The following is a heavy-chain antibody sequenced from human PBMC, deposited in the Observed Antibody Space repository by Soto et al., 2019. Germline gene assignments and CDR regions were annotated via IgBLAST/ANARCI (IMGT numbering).Heavy chain of an antibody. D-gene: IGHD5-12*01. J-gene: IGHJ5*02. CDR1: GHTFTDSS. CDR2: INLNSGGT. Sequence: GASVKVSCKASGHTFTDSSMHWVRQAPGQGLEWMGWINLNSGGTYYAQKFQGRVTMTRDMSISTAYMELSRLKSDDTAVYYCARDLGGYDLYGPDTWGQGTLVTVSS. V-gene: IGHV1-2*02. CDR3: ARDLGGYDLYGPDT.